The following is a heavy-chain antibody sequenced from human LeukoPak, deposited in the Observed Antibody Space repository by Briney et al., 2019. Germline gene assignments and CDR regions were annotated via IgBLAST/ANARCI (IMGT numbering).Heavy chain of an antibody. CDR1: GYSFTSYW. V-gene: IGHV5-51*01. J-gene: IGHJ4*02. CDR2: IYPGDSDT. D-gene: IGHD3-9*01. Sequence: GESLKISCKGSGYSFTSYWIGWVRQMPGKGLEWMGIIYPGDSDTRYSPSFQGQVTISADKSISTAYLQWSSLKASDTAMYYCARHGGDYDILTGPYYFDYWGQGTLVTVSS. CDR3: ARHGGDYDILTGPYYFDY.